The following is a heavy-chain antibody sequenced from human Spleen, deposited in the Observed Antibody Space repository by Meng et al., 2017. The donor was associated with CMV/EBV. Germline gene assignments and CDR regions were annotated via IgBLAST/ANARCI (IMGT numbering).Heavy chain of an antibody. J-gene: IGHJ4*02. CDR2: IYPGDSDT. D-gene: IGHD1-26*01. V-gene: IGHV5-51*01. CDR1: GYSGYTFSNYW. Sequence: GESLKISCKGSGYSGYTFSNYWIGWVRQMPGKVLEWMGIIYPGDSDTKYSPSFQGQVTISADKSISTAYLQWSSLKASDTAMYYCARVPIVGASFDYWGQGTLVTVSS. CDR3: ARVPIVGASFDY.